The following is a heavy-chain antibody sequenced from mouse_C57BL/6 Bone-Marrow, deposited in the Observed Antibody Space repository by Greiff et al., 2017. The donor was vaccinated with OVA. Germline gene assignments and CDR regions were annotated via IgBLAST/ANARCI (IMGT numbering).Heavy chain of an antibody. J-gene: IGHJ4*01. Sequence: EVKLMESGGGLVQPGGSLSLSCAASGFTFTDYYMSWVRQPPGKALEWLGFIRNKANGYTTEYSASVKGRFTISRDNSQSILYLQMNALRAEDSATYYCARYKGTTVVAPYYAMDYWGQGTSVTVSS. D-gene: IGHD1-1*01. V-gene: IGHV7-3*01. CDR1: GFTFTDYY. CDR3: ARYKGTTVVAPYYAMDY. CDR2: IRNKANGYTT.